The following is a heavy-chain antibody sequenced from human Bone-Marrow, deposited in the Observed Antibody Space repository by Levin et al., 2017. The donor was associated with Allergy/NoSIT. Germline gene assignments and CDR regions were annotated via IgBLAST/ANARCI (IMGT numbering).Heavy chain of an antibody. V-gene: IGHV3-48*02. Sequence: LSLTCAASGFTFSDSSLNWVRQTPGKGLDWVSFISSSSSTIYYAGSVKGRFTISRDNAKNSLYLQMTSLRDDDTAVYYCARGGRLGYYYGMDVWGQGTTVTVSS. D-gene: IGHD3-16*01. CDR2: ISSSSSTI. J-gene: IGHJ6*02. CDR3: ARGGRLGYYYGMDV. CDR1: GFTFSDSS.